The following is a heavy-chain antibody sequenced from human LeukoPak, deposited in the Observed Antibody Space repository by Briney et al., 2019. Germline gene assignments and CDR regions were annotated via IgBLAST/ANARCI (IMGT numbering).Heavy chain of an antibody. CDR1: SGSISSSTYY. D-gene: IGHD6-13*01. J-gene: IGHJ4*02. V-gene: IGHV4-39*07. Sequence: PSETLSLTCTVSSGSISSSTYYWGWIRQPPGKGLEWIGSMYYSGNTYYNPSLESRVTMSLDTSKNQFSLKLSSVTAADTAVYYCARHFTGSWYFDYWGQGTLVTVSS. CDR2: MYYSGNT. CDR3: ARHFTGSWYFDY.